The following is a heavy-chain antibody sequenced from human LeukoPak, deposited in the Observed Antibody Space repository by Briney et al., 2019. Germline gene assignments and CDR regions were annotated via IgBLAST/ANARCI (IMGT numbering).Heavy chain of an antibody. CDR3: AKDRFSCSGGSCYANWFAP. J-gene: IGHJ5*02. CDR1: GFTFSSYA. Sequence: GGSLRLSCAASGFTFSSYAMSWVRQAPGKGLEWVSTIRATFITTFYAASVKGRFTISRDNSKNTLYLQMNSLRAEDTAIYYCAKDRFSCSGGSCYANWFAPWGQGTLVTVSS. D-gene: IGHD2-15*01. V-gene: IGHV3-23*01. CDR2: IRATFITT.